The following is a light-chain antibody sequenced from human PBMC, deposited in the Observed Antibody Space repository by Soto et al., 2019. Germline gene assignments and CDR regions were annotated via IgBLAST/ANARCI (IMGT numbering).Light chain of an antibody. CDR1: QSVLYSSNNKNY. Sequence: DIVMTQSPDSLAVSLGERATINCKSSQSVLYSSNNKNYLAWYQQKPGQPPKLLIYWASTRESGVPDRFSASGSGTDFPLGSSSLQAEDVAVYYCQQYYSPLTFGQGTKVELK. J-gene: IGKJ1*01. V-gene: IGKV4-1*01. CDR2: WAS. CDR3: QQYYSPLT.